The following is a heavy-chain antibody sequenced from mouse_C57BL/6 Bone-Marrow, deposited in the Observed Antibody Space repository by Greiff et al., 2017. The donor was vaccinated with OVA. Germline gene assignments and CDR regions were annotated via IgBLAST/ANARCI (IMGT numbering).Heavy chain of an antibody. V-gene: IGHV5-17*01. CDR3: ARGDYGSSYGY. Sequence: EVHLVESGGGLVKPGGSLKLSCAASGFTFSDYGMHWVRQAPEKGLEWVAYISSGSSTIYYADTVKGRFTISRDNAKNTLFLQMTSLRSEDTAMYYCARGDYGSSYGYWGQGTTLTVSS. CDR2: ISSGSSTI. CDR1: GFTFSDYG. J-gene: IGHJ2*01. D-gene: IGHD1-1*01.